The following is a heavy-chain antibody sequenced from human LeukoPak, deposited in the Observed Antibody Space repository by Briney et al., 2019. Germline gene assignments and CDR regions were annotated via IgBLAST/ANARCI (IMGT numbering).Heavy chain of an antibody. J-gene: IGHJ4*02. D-gene: IGHD2-15*01. Sequence: PGGSLRLSCAASGFAFSSYWMSWVRQAPGKGLEWVANIKQDGSEKYYVDSVRGRFTISRDNAKNSLYLQLNSLRAEDTAVYYCARAVSGGTFDYWGQGTLVTVSS. V-gene: IGHV3-7*01. CDR1: GFAFSSYW. CDR3: ARAVSGGTFDY. CDR2: IKQDGSEK.